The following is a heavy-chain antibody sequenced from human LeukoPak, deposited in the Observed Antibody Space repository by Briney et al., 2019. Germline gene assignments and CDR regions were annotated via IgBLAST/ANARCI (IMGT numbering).Heavy chain of an antibody. CDR3: ARDVVGFYSNYNHDAFDI. D-gene: IGHD4-11*01. J-gene: IGHJ3*02. Sequence: PGGSLRLSCAASRFTVSTNYMSWVRQAPGKGLEWVSTISGSGGNTYYADSVKGRFTISRDNSKNTLYLQMNSLRAEDTAVYYCARDVVGFYSNYNHDAFDIWGQGTMVTVSS. CDR1: RFTVSTNY. V-gene: IGHV3-23*01. CDR2: ISGSGGNT.